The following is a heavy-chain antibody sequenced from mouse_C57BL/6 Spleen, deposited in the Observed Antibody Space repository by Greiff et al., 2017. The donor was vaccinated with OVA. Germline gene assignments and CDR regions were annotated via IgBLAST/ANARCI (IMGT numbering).Heavy chain of an antibody. CDR1: GYTFTSYW. Sequence: VQLQQPGAELVMPGASVKLSCKASGYTFTSYWMHWVKQRPGQGLVWIAEIDPSDSYTNYNQKFKGKSTLTVDKSSSTASMQLSSLTSEDSAVYYCARDDDGYYGPAGFAYWGQGTLVTVSA. CDR3: ARDDDGYYGPAGFAY. CDR2: IDPSDSYT. J-gene: IGHJ3*01. V-gene: IGHV1-69*01. D-gene: IGHD2-3*01.